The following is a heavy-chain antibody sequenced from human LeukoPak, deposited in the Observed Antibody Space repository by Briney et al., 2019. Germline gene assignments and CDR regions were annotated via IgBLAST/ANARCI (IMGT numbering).Heavy chain of an antibody. CDR2: IYYSGST. J-gene: IGHJ4*02. V-gene: IGHV4-59*01. D-gene: IGHD6-19*01. CDR3: ARSTPWFSKSSGWYDY. CDR1: GGSISSYY. Sequence: SETLSLTCTVSGGSISSYYWSWIRQPPGKGLEWIGYIYYSGSTNYNPSLKSRVTISVDTSKNQFSLKLCSVTAADTAVYYCARSTPWFSKSSGWYDYWGQGTLVTVSS.